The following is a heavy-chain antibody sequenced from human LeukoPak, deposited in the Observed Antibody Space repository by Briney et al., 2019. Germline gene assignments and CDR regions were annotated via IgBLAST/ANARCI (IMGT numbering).Heavy chain of an antibody. Sequence: PSETLSLTCAVYGESFSGYYWSWIRQPPGKGLEWIGEINHSGSTNYNPSLKSRVTISVDTSKNQFSLKLSSVTAADTAVYYCARDAIAAAGTWWFDPWGQGALVTVSS. J-gene: IGHJ5*02. CDR1: GESFSGYY. V-gene: IGHV4-34*01. CDR2: INHSGST. CDR3: ARDAIAAAGTWWFDP. D-gene: IGHD6-13*01.